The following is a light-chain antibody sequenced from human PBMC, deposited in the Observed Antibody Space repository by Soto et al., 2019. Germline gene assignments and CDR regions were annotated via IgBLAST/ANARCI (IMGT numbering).Light chain of an antibody. J-gene: IGKJ2*01. CDR2: GAS. V-gene: IGKV3-20*01. Sequence: EMVLTQSPGTLSLSPGERATIYCRASQSVSSSSLAWYQQKPGQAPRLLIYGASSRATGIPDRFSGSGSGTDVTLTITRLEPEDFAVYYCQQYGTSPYTFGQGTKLEIK. CDR1: QSVSSSS. CDR3: QQYGTSPYT.